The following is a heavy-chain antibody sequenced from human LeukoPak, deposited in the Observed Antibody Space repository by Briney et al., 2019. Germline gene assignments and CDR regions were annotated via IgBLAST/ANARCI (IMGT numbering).Heavy chain of an antibody. D-gene: IGHD6-19*01. CDR2: IYYSGST. Sequence: SETLSLTCTVSGGSISSSSYYWGWIRQPPGKGLEWIGSIYYSGSTYYNPSLKSRVTISVDTSKSQFSLKLSSVTAADTAVYYCARHQVDSSSPLPGSLDYWGQGTLVTVSS. CDR1: GGSISSSSYY. J-gene: IGHJ4*02. CDR3: ARHQVDSSSPLPGSLDY. V-gene: IGHV4-39*01.